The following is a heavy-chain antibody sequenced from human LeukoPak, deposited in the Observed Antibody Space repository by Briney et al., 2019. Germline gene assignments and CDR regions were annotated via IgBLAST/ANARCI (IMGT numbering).Heavy chain of an antibody. J-gene: IGHJ4*02. CDR3: AKDFGRNIGGPGY. CDR1: GFTFSTYT. V-gene: IGHV3-23*01. CDR2: ISGDGGGGGT. Sequence: GGSLRLSCAASGFTFSTYTMAWIRQAPGGGLEWVSGISGDGGGGGTYYANSVKGRLAISRDNSQSTLYLQMDSVRAEDTAVYYCAKDFGRNIGGPGYWGRGTLVTVSS. D-gene: IGHD2/OR15-2a*01.